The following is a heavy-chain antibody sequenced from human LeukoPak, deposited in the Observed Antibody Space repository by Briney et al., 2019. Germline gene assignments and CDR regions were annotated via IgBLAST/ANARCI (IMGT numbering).Heavy chain of an antibody. V-gene: IGHV4-59*01. CDR2: IYYSGGT. CDR1: GGSISSYY. D-gene: IGHD2-2*01. Sequence: SETLSLTCTVSGGSISSYYWSWIRQPPGKGLEWIGYIYYSGGTNYNPSLKSRVTISVDTSKNQFSLKLSSVTAADTAVYYCARSTLYCSSTSCSSKQTFDPWGQGTLVTVSS. CDR3: ARSTLYCSSTSCSSKQTFDP. J-gene: IGHJ5*02.